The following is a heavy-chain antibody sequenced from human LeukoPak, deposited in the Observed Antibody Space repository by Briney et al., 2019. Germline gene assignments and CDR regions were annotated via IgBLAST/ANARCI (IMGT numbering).Heavy chain of an antibody. Sequence: GGSLRLSCVASGFAFGIYGMAWVRQAPGKGLEWVSSISSSSEYIYYADSVKGRFTISRDNTQTSLYLQMESLRAEDSALYYCARVGRPDYGGFYYYMGVWGKGTTVTVSS. CDR3: ARVGRPDYGGFYYYMGV. CDR1: GFAFGIYG. CDR2: ISSSSEYI. D-gene: IGHD4-17*01. J-gene: IGHJ6*03. V-gene: IGHV3-21*01.